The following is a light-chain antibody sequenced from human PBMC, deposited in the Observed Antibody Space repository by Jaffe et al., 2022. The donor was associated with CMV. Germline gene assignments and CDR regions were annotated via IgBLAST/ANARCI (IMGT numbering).Light chain of an antibody. CDR1: SLRIYY. CDR2: GKN. J-gene: IGLJ2*01. CDR3: NSRDSSDNHLV. V-gene: IGLV3-19*01. Sequence: SSEVTQDPAVSVALGQTVRITCQGDSLRIYYASWYQQKPGQAPVLVIQGKNNRPSGIPERFSGSRSGNTASLTITGAQAEDEADYYCNSRDSSDNHLVFGGGTKLTVL.